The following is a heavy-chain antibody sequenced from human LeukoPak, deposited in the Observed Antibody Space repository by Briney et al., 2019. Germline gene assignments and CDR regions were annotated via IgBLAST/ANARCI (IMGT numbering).Heavy chain of an antibody. CDR1: GYTFTSYA. CDR2: INTNTGNP. CDR3: SRDWDDYYDSSGYRRD. Sequence: ASVKASFKASGYTFTSYAMNWVRQAPGQGLEWMGWINTNTGNPTYAQGFTGRFVFSLATSVSTAYLQISSLKAEDTAVYYCSRDWDDYYDSSGYRRDWGQGTLVTVSS. J-gene: IGHJ4*02. V-gene: IGHV7-4-1*02. D-gene: IGHD3-22*01.